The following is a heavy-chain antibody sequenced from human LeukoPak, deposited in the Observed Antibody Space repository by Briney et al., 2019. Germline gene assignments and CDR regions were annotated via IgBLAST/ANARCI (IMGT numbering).Heavy chain of an antibody. Sequence: SETLSLTCAVSGGSISSGGYSWSWIRQPPGKGLEWIGYIYHSGSTYYNPSLKSRVTISVDRSKNQFSLKLSSVTAADTAVYYCARAAGGGSYYYFDYWGQGTLVTVSS. D-gene: IGHD1-26*01. J-gene: IGHJ4*02. CDR1: GGSISSGGYS. CDR2: IYHSGST. CDR3: ARAAGGGSYYYFDY. V-gene: IGHV4-30-2*01.